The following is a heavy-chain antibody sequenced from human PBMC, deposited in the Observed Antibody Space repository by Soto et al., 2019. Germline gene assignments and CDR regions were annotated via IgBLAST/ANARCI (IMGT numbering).Heavy chain of an antibody. V-gene: IGHV3-11*01. CDR1: GFTFSDYD. Sequence: QVQLVESGGGLVKPGGSLRLSCAASGFTFSDYDMSWIRRAPGKGLEWVSYISSSGGTIYYADSVQARFTISRDNAKNSVVLQMSSLRAEDTAVYYWASLRDCLQTSANYEDAFDIWGQGTLVTVSS. J-gene: IGHJ3*02. D-gene: IGHD1-26*01. CDR2: ISSSGGTI. CDR3: ASLRDCLQTSANYEDAFDI.